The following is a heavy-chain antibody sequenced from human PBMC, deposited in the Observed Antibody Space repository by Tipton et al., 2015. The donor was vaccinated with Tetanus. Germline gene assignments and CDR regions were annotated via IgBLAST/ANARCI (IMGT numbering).Heavy chain of an antibody. CDR1: GGSISSYY. D-gene: IGHD3-22*01. Sequence: TLSLTCTVSGGSISSYYWSWIRQPPGKGLEWIGYIYYSGSTNYNPSLKSRVTISVDASKNQFSLKLSSVTAADTAVYYCARQGRGIVVVPDWFDPWGQGTLVTVSS. CDR2: IYYSGST. V-gene: IGHV4-59*01. CDR3: ARQGRGIVVVPDWFDP. J-gene: IGHJ5*02.